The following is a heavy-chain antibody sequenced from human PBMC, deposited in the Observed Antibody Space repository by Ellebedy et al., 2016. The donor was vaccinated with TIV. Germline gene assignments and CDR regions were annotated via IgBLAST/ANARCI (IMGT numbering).Heavy chain of an antibody. J-gene: IGHJ4*02. CDR3: ARGGRDQWLIDY. Sequence: GESLKISCAASGFTFSNAWIHWVRQAPGNGLVWLSRINRVGSSANYADAVKCRFSISRDNSKNTLDVQMNSLRAEDTAVYYCARGGRDQWLIDYWGQGTLVTVSS. CDR1: GFTFSNAW. CDR2: INRVGSSA. V-gene: IGHV3-74*01. D-gene: IGHD6-19*01.